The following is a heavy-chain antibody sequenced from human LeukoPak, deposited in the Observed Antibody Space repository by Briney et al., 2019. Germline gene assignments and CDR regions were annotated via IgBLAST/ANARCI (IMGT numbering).Heavy chain of an antibody. CDR1: GYTFTSYG. D-gene: IGHD3-10*01. Sequence: ASVKVSCKASGYTFTSYGISWVRQAPGQGLEWMGWISAYNGNTNYAQKLQGRVTMTTDTSTSTAYMELRSLRSDDTAVYYCARDQVVRGRKRPRGYYYGMDVWGQGTTVTVSS. CDR2: ISAYNGNT. J-gene: IGHJ6*02. V-gene: IGHV1-18*01. CDR3: ARDQVVRGRKRPRGYYYGMDV.